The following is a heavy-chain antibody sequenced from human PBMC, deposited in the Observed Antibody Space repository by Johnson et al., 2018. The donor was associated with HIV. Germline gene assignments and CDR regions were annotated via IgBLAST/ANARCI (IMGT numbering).Heavy chain of an antibody. J-gene: IGHJ3*02. CDR1: GFTVSRNY. CDR3: ASGDELGDDAFDM. V-gene: IGHV3-30*03. D-gene: IGHD7-27*01. Sequence: VQLVEFGGGLIQSGGSLRLSCAASGFTVSRNYMSWVRQAPGKGLEWVAVISYDGSNKYYGDSVKGRFTISRDNSKNTLYLQMNSLRGEDTALYYCASGDELGDDAFDMWGQGTMVTVSS. CDR2: ISYDGSNK.